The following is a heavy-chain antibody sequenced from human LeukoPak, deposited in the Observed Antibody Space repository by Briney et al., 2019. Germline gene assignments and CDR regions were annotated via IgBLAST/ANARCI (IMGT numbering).Heavy chain of an antibody. CDR2: IIPIFGTA. J-gene: IGHJ3*02. CDR1: GYTFTSYG. D-gene: IGHD6-25*01. Sequence: GASVKVSCKASGYTFTSYGISWVRQAPGQGLEWMGGIIPIFGTADYAQKFQGRVTITADESTSTAYMELSSLRSEDTAVYYCASYFTATPIWGQGTMVTVSS. CDR3: ASYFTATPI. V-gene: IGHV1-69*13.